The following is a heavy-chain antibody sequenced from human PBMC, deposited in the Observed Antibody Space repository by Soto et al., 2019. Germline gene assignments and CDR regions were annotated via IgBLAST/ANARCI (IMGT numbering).Heavy chain of an antibody. CDR1: GFTFSSYA. J-gene: IGHJ6*02. CDR2: ISYDGSNK. Sequence: GSLRLSCAASGFTFSSYAMHWVRQAPGKGLEWVAVISYDGSNKYYADSVKGRFTISRDNSKNTLYLQMNSLRAEDTAVYYCARDRDGSGSDYYGMDVWGQGTTVTVSS. D-gene: IGHD3-10*01. V-gene: IGHV3-30-3*01. CDR3: ARDRDGSGSDYYGMDV.